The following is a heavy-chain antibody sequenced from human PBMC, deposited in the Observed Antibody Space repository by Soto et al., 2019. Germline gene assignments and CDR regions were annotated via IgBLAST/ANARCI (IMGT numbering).Heavy chain of an antibody. J-gene: IGHJ6*02. D-gene: IGHD5-12*01. CDR3: ARDKEMATTDRYYYYGMDV. Sequence: QAQLVQSGAEVKKPGSSVKVSCKASGGTFSSYAISWVRHAPGQGLEWMGGIIPIFGTANYAQKFQGRVTITADESTSTAYMELSSLRSEDTAVYYCARDKEMATTDRYYYYGMDVWGQGTTVTVSS. CDR1: GGTFSSYA. V-gene: IGHV1-69*01. CDR2: IIPIFGTA.